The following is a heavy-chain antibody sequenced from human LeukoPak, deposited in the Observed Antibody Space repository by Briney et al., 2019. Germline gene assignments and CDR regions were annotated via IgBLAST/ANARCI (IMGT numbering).Heavy chain of an antibody. Sequence: SETLSLTCAVHGGSFSGYYWSWIRQPPGKGLEWIGEINHSGSTNYNPSLKSRVTISVDTSKNQFSLKLSSVTAADTAVYYCARRGRGYSYGGIYWGRGTLVTVSS. D-gene: IGHD5-18*01. CDR3: ARRGRGYSYGGIY. CDR1: GGSFSGYY. J-gene: IGHJ4*02. CDR2: INHSGST. V-gene: IGHV4-34*01.